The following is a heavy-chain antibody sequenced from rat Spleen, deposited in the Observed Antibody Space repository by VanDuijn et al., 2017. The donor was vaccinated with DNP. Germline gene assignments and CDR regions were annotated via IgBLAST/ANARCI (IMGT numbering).Heavy chain of an antibody. CDR3: TREGTALFAY. CDR2: MWTGGKT. Sequence: QVQLRESGPGLVQPSQTLSLACTVSGFSLTSYHVHWLRQPSGKGLEWMGVMWTGGKTEYNSTVKSRLSISRDTSKSQVFLKMNSLQTEDTAIYFCTREGTALFAYWGQGTLVTVSS. CDR1: GFSLTSYH. V-gene: IGHV2-43*01. D-gene: IGHD4-3*01. J-gene: IGHJ3*01.